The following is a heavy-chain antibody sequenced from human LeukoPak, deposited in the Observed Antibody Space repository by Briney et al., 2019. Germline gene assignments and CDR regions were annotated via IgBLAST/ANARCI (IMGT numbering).Heavy chain of an antibody. Sequence: GGSLRLSCAASGFTFSSYGMHWVRQAPGKGLEWVAFIRYDGSNKYYADSVKGRFTISRDNSKNTLYLQMNSLRAEDTAVYYCGSPPTYGSGSYYDDYYYCMDVWGKGTTVTVSS. V-gene: IGHV3-30*02. D-gene: IGHD3-10*01. CDR2: IRYDGSNK. CDR3: GSPPTYGSGSYYDDYYYCMDV. J-gene: IGHJ6*03. CDR1: GFTFSSYG.